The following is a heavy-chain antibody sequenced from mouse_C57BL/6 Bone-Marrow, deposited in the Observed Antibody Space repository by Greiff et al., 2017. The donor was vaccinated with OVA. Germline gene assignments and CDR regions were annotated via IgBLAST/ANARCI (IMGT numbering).Heavy chain of an antibody. CDR2: ISNLAYSI. J-gene: IGHJ1*03. V-gene: IGHV5-15*01. CDR1: GFTFSDYG. Sequence: DVKLVESGGGLVQPGGSLKLSCAASGFTFSDYGMAWVRQAPRKGPEWVAFISNLAYSIYYADTVTGRFTISRENAKNTLYLEMSSLRSEDTAMYYCARHGYYGSSFWYFDVWGTGTTVTVSS. CDR3: ARHGYYGSSFWYFDV. D-gene: IGHD1-1*01.